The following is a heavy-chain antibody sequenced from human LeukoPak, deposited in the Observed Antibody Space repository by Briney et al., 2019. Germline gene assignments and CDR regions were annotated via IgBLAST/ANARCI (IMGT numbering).Heavy chain of an antibody. CDR2: IVVGSGNT. Sequence: SVKVSCKASGFTFTSSAVQWVRQACGQRLEWIGWIVVGSGNTNYAQKFQERVTITRDMSTSTAYMELSSLRSEDTAVYYCAARSGSYSEDAFDIWGQGTMVTVSS. D-gene: IGHD1-26*01. J-gene: IGHJ3*02. CDR3: AARSGSYSEDAFDI. CDR1: GFTFTSSA. V-gene: IGHV1-58*01.